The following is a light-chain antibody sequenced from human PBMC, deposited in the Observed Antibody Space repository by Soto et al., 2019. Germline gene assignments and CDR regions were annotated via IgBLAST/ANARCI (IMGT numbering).Light chain of an antibody. CDR1: NLGDRF. CDR3: QAWDSSNFYV. CDR2: QDN. J-gene: IGLJ1*01. V-gene: IGLV3-1*01. Sequence: SYELTQPPSVSVSPGQTATITCSGVNLGDRFVSWYQQKPGQSPLLVIYQDNRRPSGIPERFSGSNSGNTATLTISGTQAMDEADYYCQAWDSSNFYVFGTGTKLTVL.